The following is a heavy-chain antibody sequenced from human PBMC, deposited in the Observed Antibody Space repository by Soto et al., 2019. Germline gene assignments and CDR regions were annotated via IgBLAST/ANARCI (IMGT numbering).Heavy chain of an antibody. D-gene: IGHD3-3*01. CDR3: ARDQYYDFWSGYYRNYYYGMDV. CDR1: GYTFTSYG. Sequence: GASVKVSCKASGYTFTSYGISWVRQAPGQGLEWMGWISAYNGNTKYAQKLQGRVTMTTDTSTSTAYMEVRSLRSDDTAVYYCARDQYYDFWSGYYRNYYYGMDVWGQGTTVTVSS. J-gene: IGHJ6*02. CDR2: ISAYNGNT. V-gene: IGHV1-18*01.